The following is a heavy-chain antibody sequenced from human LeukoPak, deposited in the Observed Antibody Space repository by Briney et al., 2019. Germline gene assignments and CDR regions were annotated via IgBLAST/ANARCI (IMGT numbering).Heavy chain of an antibody. J-gene: IGHJ4*02. D-gene: IGHD2-15*01. CDR1: GGSVSSGSYY. CDR3: ARAFCSGGSCYSVY. CDR2: IYYSGRT. Sequence: SETLSLTCTVSGGSVSSGSYYWSWIRQPPGKGLEWIGYIYYSGRTNYNPSLKSRVTISVDTSKNQFSLKLSSVTAADTAVYYCARAFCSGGSCYSVYWGQGTLVTVSS. V-gene: IGHV4-61*01.